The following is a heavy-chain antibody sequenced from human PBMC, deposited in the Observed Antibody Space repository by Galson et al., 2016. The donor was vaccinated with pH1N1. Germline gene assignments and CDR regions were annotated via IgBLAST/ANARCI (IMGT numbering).Heavy chain of an antibody. J-gene: IGHJ5*01. CDR3: ARESLEWLIISGHRVELNWFDS. D-gene: IGHD3-3*01. CDR2: VSGTGTT. V-gene: IGHV4-61*02. CDR1: GGSISSDSDY. Sequence: TLSLTCTVSGGSISSDSDYWTWIRQPAGKGLEWIGRVSGTGTTNYNPSLKSRVTISIDTPKNQFSLKMASVTAADTAVYFCARESLEWLIISGHRVELNWFDSWGQGTPVTVSS.